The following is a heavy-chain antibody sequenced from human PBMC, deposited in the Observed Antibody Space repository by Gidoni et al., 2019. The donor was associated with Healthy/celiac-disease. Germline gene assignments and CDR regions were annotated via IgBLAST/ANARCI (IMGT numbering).Heavy chain of an antibody. CDR2: INHSGST. D-gene: IGHD6-6*01. J-gene: IGHJ4*02. Sequence: QVQLQQWGAGLLQPSATLSLTCAVYGGSFSGYSSSWIRQPPGKGLEWIGEINHSGSTNYNPSLKSRVTISVDTSKNQFSLKLSSVTATDTAVYYCARAESSSPRFDYWGQGTLVTVSS. V-gene: IGHV4-34*01. CDR1: GGSFSGYS. CDR3: ARAESSSPRFDY.